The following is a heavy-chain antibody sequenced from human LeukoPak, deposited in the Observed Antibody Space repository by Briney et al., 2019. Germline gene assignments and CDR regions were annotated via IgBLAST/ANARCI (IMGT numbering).Heavy chain of an antibody. J-gene: IGHJ4*02. D-gene: IGHD1-26*01. CDR3: ARADSGSYPRFDY. Sequence: ASVKVSCKASGYTFTGYYMHWVRQAPGQRLEWMGWITPNSGGTNYAQKFQGRVTMTRDTSISTAYMELSRLRSDDTAVYYCARADSGSYPRFDYWGQGTLVTVSS. CDR1: GYTFTGYY. CDR2: ITPNSGGT. V-gene: IGHV1-2*02.